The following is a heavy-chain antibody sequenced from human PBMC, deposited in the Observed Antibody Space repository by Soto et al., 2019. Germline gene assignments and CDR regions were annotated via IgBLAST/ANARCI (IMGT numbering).Heavy chain of an antibody. D-gene: IGHD5-18*01. Sequence: QVQLVQSGAEVKKPGASVKVSCKASGYTFTSYGISWVRQAPGQGLEWMGWVSAYNGNTNYAQKLQGIVTMTTDTSTSTAYMELRSLRSDDTAVYYCASSLLVGYGLEGERDWGQGTLVTVSS. CDR2: VSAYNGNT. CDR3: ASSLLVGYGLEGERD. V-gene: IGHV1-18*01. J-gene: IGHJ4*02. CDR1: GYTFTSYG.